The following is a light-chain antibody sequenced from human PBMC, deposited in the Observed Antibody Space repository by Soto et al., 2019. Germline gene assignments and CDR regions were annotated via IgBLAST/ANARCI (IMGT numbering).Light chain of an antibody. Sequence: DIQMTQSPSTLSASLGDRVTITCRASQSINNWLAWYQLKPGKAPKLLIYQASTLESGVPSRFSGSESGTDFTLTISSLQPDDFATYYCQQYNTYWTFGQGTKVE. CDR1: QSINNW. V-gene: IGKV1-5*03. J-gene: IGKJ1*01. CDR3: QQYNTYWT. CDR2: QAS.